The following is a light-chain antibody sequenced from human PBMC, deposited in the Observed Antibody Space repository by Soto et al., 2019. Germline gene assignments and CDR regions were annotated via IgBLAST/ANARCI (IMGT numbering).Light chain of an antibody. CDR1: KRVLYTSNNKNY. J-gene: IGKJ2*01. Sequence: DIVMTQSPDSLAVSLGERATINCKSSKRVLYTSNNKNYLAWYQQKPGQPPKLLIYWASTRESGVPDRFSGSGSGTDFTLTISSLQAEDVAVYYCQQFYSTPHTFGQGTKLEIK. CDR3: QQFYSTPHT. V-gene: IGKV4-1*01. CDR2: WAS.